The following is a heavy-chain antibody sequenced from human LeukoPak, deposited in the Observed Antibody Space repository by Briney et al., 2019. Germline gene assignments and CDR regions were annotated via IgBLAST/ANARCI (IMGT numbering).Heavy chain of an antibody. CDR2: IYPGDSDT. CDR1: GSRFTSYW. Sequence: GESLKISCKGSGSRFTSYWIGWVRQLPGKGLEGMGIIYPGDSDTRYSPSFQGQVTISADKSISTAYLQWSSLKASDTAMYYCARHEIVVVPAATHYYYYYYMDVWGKGTTVTVSS. J-gene: IGHJ6*03. D-gene: IGHD2-2*01. CDR3: ARHEIVVVPAATHYYYYYYMDV. V-gene: IGHV5-51*01.